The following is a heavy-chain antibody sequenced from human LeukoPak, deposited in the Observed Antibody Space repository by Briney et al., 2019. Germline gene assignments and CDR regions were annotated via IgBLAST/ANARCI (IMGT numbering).Heavy chain of an antibody. V-gene: IGHV4-59*01. J-gene: IGHJ4*02. D-gene: IGHD6-19*01. CDR1: GGSISSYY. CDR2: IYYSGST. CDR3: AREGRSGWYEGYFDY. Sequence: SETLSLTCTVSGGSISSYYWSWIRQPPGKGLEWIGYIYYSGSTNYNPSLKSRVTISVDTSKNQFSLKLSSVTAADTAVYYCAREGRSGWYEGYFDYWGQGTLVTVSS.